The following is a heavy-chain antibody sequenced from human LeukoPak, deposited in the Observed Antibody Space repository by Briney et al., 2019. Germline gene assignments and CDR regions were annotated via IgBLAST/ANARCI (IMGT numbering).Heavy chain of an antibody. CDR2: IYYSGST. CDR1: GGSISSSNYY. D-gene: IGHD5-12*01. J-gene: IGHJ4*02. CDR3: ARHLYSGYDRALDY. Sequence: KPSETLSLTCTVSGGSISSSNYYWGWIRQSPGRGLEWIGSIYYSGSTYYNPSLKSRVTISVDTSKNQFSLKLSSVTAADTAVYYCARHLYSGYDRALDYWGQGTLVSVSS. V-gene: IGHV4-39*01.